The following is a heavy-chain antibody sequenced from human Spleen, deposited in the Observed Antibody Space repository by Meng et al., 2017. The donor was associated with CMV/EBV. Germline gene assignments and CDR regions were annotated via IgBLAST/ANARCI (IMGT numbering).Heavy chain of an antibody. V-gene: IGHV1-2*02. J-gene: IGHJ5*02. D-gene: IGHD3-16*01. CDR2: INTNSGGT. Sequence: ASVKVSCKASGYTFTGYYMHWVRQAPGQGLEWMGWINTNSGGTNYAQKFQGRVTMTRDTSNSTAYMELSRLRPDDTTVYYCARENCGSHLGGYYNWFDPWGQGTLVTVSS. CDR1: GYTFTGYY. CDR3: ARENCGSHLGGYYNWFDP.